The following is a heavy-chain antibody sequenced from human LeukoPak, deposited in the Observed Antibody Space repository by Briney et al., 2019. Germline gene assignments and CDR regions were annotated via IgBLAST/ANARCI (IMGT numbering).Heavy chain of an antibody. V-gene: IGHV3-48*03. CDR3: AWGYCSGGSCLSLDY. CDR2: ISSSGSTI. J-gene: IGHJ4*02. CDR1: GFTFSSYE. Sequence: PGGSLRLSCAASGFTFSSYEMNWVRQAPGKGLDCVSYISSSGSTIYYADSVKGRFTISRDNAKNSLYLQMNSLRAEDTAVYYCAWGYCSGGSCLSLDYWGQGTLVTVSS. D-gene: IGHD2-15*01.